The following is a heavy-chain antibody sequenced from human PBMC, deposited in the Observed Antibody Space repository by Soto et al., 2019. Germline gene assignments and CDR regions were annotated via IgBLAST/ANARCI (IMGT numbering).Heavy chain of an antibody. CDR3: ASRGSGSYYDY. CDR1: GFTFSSYA. D-gene: IGHD1-26*01. CDR2: ISGSGDST. J-gene: IGHJ4*02. V-gene: IGHV3-23*01. Sequence: EVQLLEAGGGLVQPGGSLRLSCAASGFTFSSYAMRWVRQAAGKGLEWVSAISGSGDSTYYADSVKGRFTTSRDNSKNTLYLQMTRMRAEDTVVYYCASRGSGSYYDYWGQGTLVIVSS.